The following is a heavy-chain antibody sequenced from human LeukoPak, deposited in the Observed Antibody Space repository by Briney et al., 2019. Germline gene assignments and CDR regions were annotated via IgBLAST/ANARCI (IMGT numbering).Heavy chain of an antibody. J-gene: IGHJ6*02. V-gene: IGHV4-34*01. CDR1: GGSLSGYY. Sequence: SETLSLTCAVYGGSLSGYYWSWIRQPPGKGLEWIGEINHSGSTHYKPALKSRVTISVDTSKNQFSLKLSSVTAADTAVYYCARLNQVRSGSYYYYGMDVWGQGTTVTVSS. D-gene: IGHD1-26*01. CDR2: INHSGST. CDR3: ARLNQVRSGSYYYYGMDV.